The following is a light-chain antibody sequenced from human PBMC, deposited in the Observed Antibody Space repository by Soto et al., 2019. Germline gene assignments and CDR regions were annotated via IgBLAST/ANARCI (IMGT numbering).Light chain of an antibody. CDR1: QSVSSK. J-gene: IGKJ1*01. CDR2: AAS. CDR3: LQYNNWPRT. Sequence: EIVLTQSPATLSVSPGVGATLSCRASQSVSSKLVWYQQRPGQAPRLLIYAASTRATNIPARFSGSGSGTEFTLTISNLQSEDFAVYYCLQYNNWPRTFGQGTKVEIK. V-gene: IGKV3-15*01.